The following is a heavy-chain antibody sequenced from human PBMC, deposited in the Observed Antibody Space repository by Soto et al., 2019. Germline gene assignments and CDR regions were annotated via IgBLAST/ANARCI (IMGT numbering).Heavy chain of an antibody. V-gene: IGHV1-69*08. J-gene: IGHJ4*02. D-gene: IGHD5-18*01. CDR2: IIPILGIA. Sequence: QVQLVQSGAEVKKPGSSVKVSCKASGGTFSSYTISWVRQAPGQGLEWMGRIIPILGIANYAQKFQGRVTITADKSTSTAYMELSSLRSEDTAVYYCARDLRSDTAMVFDYWGQGTLVTVSS. CDR3: ARDLRSDTAMVFDY. CDR1: GGTFSSYT.